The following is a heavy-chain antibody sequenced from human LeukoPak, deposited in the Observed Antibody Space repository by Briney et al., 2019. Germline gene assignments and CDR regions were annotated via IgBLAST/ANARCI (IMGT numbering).Heavy chain of an antibody. J-gene: IGHJ5*02. Sequence: SETLSLTCTVSGGSISSSIYYWGWIRQPPGKGLEWIGSIYYSGSTYYNPSLKSRVTISVDTSKNQFSLKLSAVAAADTAVYYCASEGGGFDPWGQGTLVTVSS. CDR3: ASEGGGFDP. D-gene: IGHD1-26*01. V-gene: IGHV4-39*01. CDR1: GGSISSSIYY. CDR2: IYYSGST.